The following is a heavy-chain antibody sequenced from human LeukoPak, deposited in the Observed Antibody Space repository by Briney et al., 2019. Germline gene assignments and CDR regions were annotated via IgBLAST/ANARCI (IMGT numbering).Heavy chain of an antibody. Sequence: PGRSLRLSCAASGFTFSSYAMHWVRQAPGNGLEWVAVISYDGSNKYYADSVKGRFTISRDNSKNTLYLQMDSLRAEDTAVYYCASGVVIDITNIPFDYWGQGTLVTVSS. D-gene: IGHD3-3*01. CDR2: ISYDGSNK. CDR3: ASGVVIDITNIPFDY. V-gene: IGHV3-30*01. CDR1: GFTFSSYA. J-gene: IGHJ4*02.